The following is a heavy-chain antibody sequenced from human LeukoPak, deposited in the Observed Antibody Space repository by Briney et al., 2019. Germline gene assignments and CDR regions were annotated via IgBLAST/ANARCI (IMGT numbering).Heavy chain of an antibody. CDR1: GVSISSYH. CDR3: ARKDGDG. CDR2: IYNSGNT. D-gene: IGHD5-24*01. Sequence: PSETLSLTCTVSGVSISSYHWTWIRQPPGEGLEWIGHIYNSGNTNYNPSLRGRVTISLDTSKNQVPLKLNSVTAADTAMYYCARKDGDGWGQGTLVTVSS. V-gene: IGHV4-59*01. J-gene: IGHJ4*02.